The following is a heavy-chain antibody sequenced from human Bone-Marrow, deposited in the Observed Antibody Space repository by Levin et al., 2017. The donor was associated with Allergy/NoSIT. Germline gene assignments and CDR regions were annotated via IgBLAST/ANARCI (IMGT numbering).Heavy chain of an antibody. CDR2: FDPEDGET. D-gene: IGHD5-12*01. V-gene: IGHV1-24*01. Sequence: ASVKVSCKVSGYSLTELSMHWVRQAPGRGLEWMGGFDPEDGETIYAQRFQGRVTMTEDTSTDTAYMELSSLRSEDTAVYYCATGFVSGYAWFDPWGQGTLVTVSS. CDR1: GYSLTELS. J-gene: IGHJ5*02. CDR3: ATGFVSGYAWFDP.